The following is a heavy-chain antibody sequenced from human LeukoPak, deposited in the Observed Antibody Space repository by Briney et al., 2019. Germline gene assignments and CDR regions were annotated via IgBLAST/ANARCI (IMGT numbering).Heavy chain of an antibody. CDR2: ISAYNGNT. CDR3: ARDRSIAVAGPFDY. Sequence: ASVKVSCKASGYTFTSYGISWVRQAPGQGLEWMGWISAYNGNTNYAQKLQGRVTMTTDTSTSTAYMELRSLGSDDTAVYYCARDRSIAVAGPFDYWGQGTLVTVSS. V-gene: IGHV1-18*01. J-gene: IGHJ4*02. D-gene: IGHD6-19*01. CDR1: GYTFTSYG.